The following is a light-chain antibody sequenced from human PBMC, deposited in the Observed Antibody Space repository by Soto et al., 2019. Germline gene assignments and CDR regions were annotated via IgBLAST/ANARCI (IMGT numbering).Light chain of an antibody. J-gene: IGLJ2*01. Sequence: QSALTQPASVSGSPGQSITISCTGTSSDVGGYNYVSWYQQHPGKAPKLMIYDVSNRPSAVSNRFSGAKSGDTASLTISGLQAEDDADYYCSSYTSSSTLVVFGGGTKVTVL. CDR1: SSDVGGYNY. CDR2: DVS. V-gene: IGLV2-14*01. CDR3: SSYTSSSTLVV.